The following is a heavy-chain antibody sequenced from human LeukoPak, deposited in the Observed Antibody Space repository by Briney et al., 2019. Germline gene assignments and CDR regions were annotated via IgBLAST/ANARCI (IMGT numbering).Heavy chain of an antibody. V-gene: IGHV1-69*05. CDR1: GGTFSSYA. CDR2: IIPIFGTA. Sequence: ASAKVSCKASGGTFSSYAISWVRQAPGQGLEWMGGIIPIFGTANYAQKFQGRVTITTDESTSTAYMELSSLRSEDTAVYYCAGAESIYCSSTSCFPPLDPWGQGTLVTVSS. J-gene: IGHJ5*02. D-gene: IGHD2-2*01. CDR3: AGAESIYCSSTSCFPPLDP.